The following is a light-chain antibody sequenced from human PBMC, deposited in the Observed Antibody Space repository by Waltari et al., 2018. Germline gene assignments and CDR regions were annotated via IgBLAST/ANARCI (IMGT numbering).Light chain of an antibody. V-gene: IGLV2-14*03. Sequence: QSVLTQPASVSGSSGQSLTISCTGTSSDVGAYNYVSWYQQHPGKAPKIVIYDVRKRPSGVSDRFSGSKSGNTASLTISGLQAEDEADYYCSSYTSGNTWVFGGGTKRTVL. J-gene: IGLJ3*02. CDR2: DVR. CDR3: SSYTSGNTWV. CDR1: SSDVGAYNY.